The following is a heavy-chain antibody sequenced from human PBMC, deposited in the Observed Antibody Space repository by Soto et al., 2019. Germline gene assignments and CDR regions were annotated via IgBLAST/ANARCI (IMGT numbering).Heavy chain of an antibody. CDR1: GGSFSSGSYC. CDR2: IYYSGST. Sequence: QVQLQESGPGLVKPSQTLSLTCTVSGGSFSSGSYCWSWIRQHPGKGLEWIGYIYYSGSTYYNPSLKSRVTMSADTSKNQLSLKLSSVTAADTAVYYCAVALATVTTYDDWGQGTLVTVSS. J-gene: IGHJ4*02. CDR3: AVALATVTTYDD. V-gene: IGHV4-31*03. D-gene: IGHD4-17*01.